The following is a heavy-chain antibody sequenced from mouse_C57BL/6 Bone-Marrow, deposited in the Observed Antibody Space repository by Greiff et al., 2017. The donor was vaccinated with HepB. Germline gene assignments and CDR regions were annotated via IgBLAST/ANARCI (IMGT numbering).Heavy chain of an antibody. CDR1: GFSLTNYG. Sequence: VQLKESGPGLVQPSQSLSITCTVSGFSLTNYGVHWVRQSPGKGLEWLGAIWSGGSPDYNAAFISRLSISKDNSESQVFFKMNSLQADYTAIYYCARMAYYSNSNYFDNWGQGTTLTVSS. J-gene: IGHJ2*01. CDR2: IWSGGSP. D-gene: IGHD2-5*01. V-gene: IGHV2-2*01. CDR3: ARMAYYSNSNYFDN.